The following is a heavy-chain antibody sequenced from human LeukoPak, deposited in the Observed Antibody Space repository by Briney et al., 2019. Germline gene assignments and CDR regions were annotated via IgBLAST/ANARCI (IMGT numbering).Heavy chain of an antibody. V-gene: IGHV3-53*01. CDR1: GFTFSSYE. D-gene: IGHD3-22*01. Sequence: PGGSLRLSCEASGFTFSSYEMNWVRQASGKGLEWVTVIYSGGSTYYADSVKGRFTISRDNSKNTLYLQMNSLRAEDTAVYYCARVPYYYDSSGYYSGGEFDYWGQGTLVTVSS. CDR3: ARVPYYYDSSGYYSGGEFDY. CDR2: IYSGGST. J-gene: IGHJ4*02.